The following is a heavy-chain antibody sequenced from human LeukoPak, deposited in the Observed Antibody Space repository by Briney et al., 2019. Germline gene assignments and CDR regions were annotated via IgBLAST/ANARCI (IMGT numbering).Heavy chain of an antibody. CDR2: IYYSGST. D-gene: IGHD2-2*01. J-gene: IGHJ4*02. CDR3: ARVDCSSTSCSYAYFDY. CDR1: GGSISSYY. Sequence: SETLSLTCTVSGGSISSYYWSWIRQPPGKGQEWIGYIYYSGSTNYNPSLKSRVTISVDTSKNQFSLKLSSVTAADTAVYYCARVDCSSTSCSYAYFDYRGQGTLVTVSS. V-gene: IGHV4-59*01.